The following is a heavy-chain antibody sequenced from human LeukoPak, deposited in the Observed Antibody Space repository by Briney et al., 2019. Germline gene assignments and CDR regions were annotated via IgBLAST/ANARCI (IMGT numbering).Heavy chain of an antibody. Sequence: SETLSLTCTVSGGSISSYYWSWIRQPAGKGLEWIGRIYTSGSTNYNPSLKSRVTMSVDTSKNQFSLKLSSVTVADTAVYYCARGGLVEYSNYRYYYYYYGMDVWGQGTTVTVSS. CDR2: IYTSGST. CDR1: GGSISSYY. J-gene: IGHJ6*02. V-gene: IGHV4-4*07. CDR3: ARGGLVEYSNYRYYYYYYGMDV. D-gene: IGHD4-11*01.